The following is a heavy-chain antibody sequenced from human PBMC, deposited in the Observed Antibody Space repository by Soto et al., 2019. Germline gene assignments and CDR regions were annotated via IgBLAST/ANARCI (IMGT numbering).Heavy chain of an antibody. CDR3: ASPPAHPGSYYFDY. Sequence: QVQLVQSGAEVKKPGSSVKVSCKASGGTFSSYTISWVRQAPGQGLEWMGRIIPILGIANYAQKFQGRVTITADKSTSTAYMELSSLTSEDTAVYYCASPPAHPGSYYFDYWGQGTLVTVSS. CDR1: GGTFSSYT. D-gene: IGHD5-12*01. J-gene: IGHJ4*02. V-gene: IGHV1-69*02. CDR2: IIPILGIA.